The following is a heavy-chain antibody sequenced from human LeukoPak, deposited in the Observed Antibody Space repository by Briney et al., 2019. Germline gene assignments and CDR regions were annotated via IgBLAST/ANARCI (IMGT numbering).Heavy chain of an antibody. Sequence: ASVKVSCKASGGTFSSYAISWVRQAPGQGLEWMGWISAYNGNTNYAQKLQGRVTMTTDTSTSTAYMELRSLRSDDTAVYYCARGYGGNSYFDYWGQGTLVTVSS. CDR1: GGTFSSYA. V-gene: IGHV1-18*01. CDR3: ARGYGGNSYFDY. CDR2: ISAYNGNT. J-gene: IGHJ4*02. D-gene: IGHD4-23*01.